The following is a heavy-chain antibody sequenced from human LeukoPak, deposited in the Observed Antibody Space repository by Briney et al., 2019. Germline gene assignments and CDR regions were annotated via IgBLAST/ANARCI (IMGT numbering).Heavy chain of an antibody. J-gene: IGHJ4*02. Sequence: PSETLSLTCTVSGGSISGWYWSWIRQPPGKGLEWIGYIYGSGYTNYNPSLKSRVTMSIDTSKNHFSLKLTSVTVADTATYYCARETSLAGFASGLGFNYWGQGILVTVSS. D-gene: IGHD6-19*01. CDR3: ARETSLAGFASGLGFNY. V-gene: IGHV4-59*01. CDR2: IYGSGYT. CDR1: GGSISGWY.